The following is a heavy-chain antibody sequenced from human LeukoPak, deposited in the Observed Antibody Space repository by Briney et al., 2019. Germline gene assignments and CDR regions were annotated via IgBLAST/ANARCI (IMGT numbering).Heavy chain of an antibody. CDR1: GFTFSSYA. J-gene: IGHJ4*02. D-gene: IGHD3-22*01. CDR3: ARSYYYDSSGYYEPQNFDY. V-gene: IGHV3-23*01. Sequence: LTGGSLRLSCAASGFTFSSYAMSWVRQAPGKGLEWVSAISGSGGSTYYADSVKGRFTISRDNSKNTLYLQMNSLRAEDTAVYYCARSYYYDSSGYYEPQNFDYWGQGTLVTVSS. CDR2: ISGSGGST.